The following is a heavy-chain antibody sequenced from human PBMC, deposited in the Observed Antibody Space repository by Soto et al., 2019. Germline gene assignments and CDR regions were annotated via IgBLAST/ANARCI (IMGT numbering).Heavy chain of an antibody. CDR2: IISSSSTI. J-gene: IGHJ6*04. V-gene: IGHV3-48*01. CDR1: GYTLTELS. CDR3: ATGTTYYDFWSGYEVDV. D-gene: IGHD3-3*01. Sequence: ASVKVSCKVSGYTLTELSMHWVRQAPGKGLEWVSYIISSSSTIYYADSVKGRFTISRDNAKNSLYLQMNSLRAEDTAVYYCATGTTYYDFWSGYEVDVWGKGTTVTVSS.